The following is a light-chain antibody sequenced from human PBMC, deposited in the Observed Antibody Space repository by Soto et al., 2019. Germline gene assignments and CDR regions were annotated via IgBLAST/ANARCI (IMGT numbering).Light chain of an antibody. V-gene: IGKV1-16*01. J-gene: IGKJ3*01. Sequence: DIQMTQSPPSLSASVGDRVTITCRASKGINNYLAWFQQQPGTAPKPLIYATSTLHSGVPSRFTGSGSGTEFTLTITSLQPEDFVTYYCQQSYSTPFTFGPGTKVDVK. CDR2: ATS. CDR3: QQSYSTPFT. CDR1: KGINNY.